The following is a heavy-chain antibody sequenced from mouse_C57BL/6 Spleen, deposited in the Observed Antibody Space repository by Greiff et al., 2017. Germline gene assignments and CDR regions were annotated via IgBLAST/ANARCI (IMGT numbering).Heavy chain of an antibody. D-gene: IGHD2-1*01. V-gene: IGHV1-61*01. CDR1: GYTFTSYW. CDR3: ARYYYGNSYAMDY. J-gene: IGHJ4*01. CDR2: IYPSDSET. Sequence: QVQLQQSGAELVRPGSSVKLSCKASGYTFTSYWMDWVKQRPGQGLEWIGNIYPSDSETHYNQKFKDKATLTVDKSSSTAYMQLSSLTSEDSAVYYCARYYYGNSYAMDYWGQGTSVTVSS.